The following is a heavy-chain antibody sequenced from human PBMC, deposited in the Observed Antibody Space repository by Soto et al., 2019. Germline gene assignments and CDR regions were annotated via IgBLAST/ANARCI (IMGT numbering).Heavy chain of an antibody. J-gene: IGHJ3*02. CDR2: IIPIFATS. CDR1: GGTFSSYA. CDR3: ARDSVVATHAFDI. D-gene: IGHD1-26*01. Sequence: GASVKVSCKASGGTFSSYAISWVRQAPGQGLEWMGGIIPIFATSNYAQKFQGRVTIAADDFTNTAYMELSSLRSEDTAVYYCARDSVVATHAFDIWGQGTMVTLSS. V-gene: IGHV1-69*13.